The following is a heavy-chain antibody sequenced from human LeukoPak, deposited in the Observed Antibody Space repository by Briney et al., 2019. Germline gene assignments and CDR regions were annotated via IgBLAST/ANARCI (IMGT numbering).Heavy chain of an antibody. CDR2: ISSSSSYI. D-gene: IGHD3-22*01. Sequence: PGGSLRLSCAASGFTFSSYSMTWVRQAPGKGLEWVSSISSSSSYIYYADSVKGRFTISRDNAKNTLYLQMNSLRAEDTAVYYCARDLRDSSGYYFFDYWGQGTLVTVSS. CDR3: ARDLRDSSGYYFFDY. V-gene: IGHV3-21*04. J-gene: IGHJ4*02. CDR1: GFTFSSYS.